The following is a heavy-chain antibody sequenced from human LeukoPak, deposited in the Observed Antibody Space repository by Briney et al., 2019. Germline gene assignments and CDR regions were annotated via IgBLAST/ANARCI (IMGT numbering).Heavy chain of an antibody. CDR3: ARAGRITIFGVVPPFDY. CDR1: GFTFSSYS. D-gene: IGHD3-3*01. J-gene: IGHJ4*02. CDR2: ISSSSSYI. Sequence: GRSLRLSCAASGFTFSSYSMNWVRQAPGKGLEWVSSISSSSSYIYYADSVKGRFTISRDNAKNSLYLQVNSLRAEDTAVYYCARAGRITIFGVVPPFDYWGQGTLVTVSS. V-gene: IGHV3-21*01.